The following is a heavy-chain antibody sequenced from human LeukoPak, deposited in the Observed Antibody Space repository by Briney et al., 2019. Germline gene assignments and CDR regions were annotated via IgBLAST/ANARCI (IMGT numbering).Heavy chain of an antibody. CDR1: GFTFSSYG. Sequence: GGSLRLSCAASGFTFSSYGMGWVRQAPTKGLEWVSTISGSGVSTYYADSVKGRFTISRDNSKNTLYLQMNSLRVEDTAIYYGAKDASTMTTADYWGQGTLVTISS. J-gene: IGHJ4*02. D-gene: IGHD4-11*01. CDR3: AKDASTMTTADY. V-gene: IGHV3-23*01. CDR2: ISGSGVST.